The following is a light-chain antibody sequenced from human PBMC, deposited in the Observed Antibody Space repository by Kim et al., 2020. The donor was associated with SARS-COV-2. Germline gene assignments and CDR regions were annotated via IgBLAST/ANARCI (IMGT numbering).Light chain of an antibody. CDR3: SSYTSSSTYV. CDR1: STDVGCSNY. CDR2: DVS. Sequence: GPSMTITSTGTSTDVGCSNYISWYQQHPGKAPELIIYDVSKRPSGVSNRFSGSKSGNAASLTISGLQAEDEVDYYCSSYTSSSTYVFGTGTKVTVL. V-gene: IGLV2-14*04. J-gene: IGLJ1*01.